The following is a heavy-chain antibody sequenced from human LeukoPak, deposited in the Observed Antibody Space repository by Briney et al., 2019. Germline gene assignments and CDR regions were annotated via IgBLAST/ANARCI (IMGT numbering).Heavy chain of an antibody. CDR2: ISSSSSTI. V-gene: IGHV3-48*01. CDR3: AKAPASYYYGSGSYLNAFDI. CDR1: GFTFSSYS. Sequence: PGGSLRLSCAASGFTFSSYSMNWVRQAPGKGLEWVSYISSSSSTIYYADSVKGRFTISRDNSKNTLYLQMNSLRAEDTAVYYCAKAPASYYYGSGSYLNAFDIWGQGTMVTVSS. D-gene: IGHD3-10*01. J-gene: IGHJ3*02.